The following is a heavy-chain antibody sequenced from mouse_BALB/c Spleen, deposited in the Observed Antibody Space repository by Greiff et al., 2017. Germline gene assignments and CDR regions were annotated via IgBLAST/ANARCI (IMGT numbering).Heavy chain of an antibody. CDR3: ARGDVGFAY. V-gene: IGHV5-6*01. CDR1: GFTFSSYG. CDR2: ISSGGSYT. D-gene: IGHD3-3*01. J-gene: IGHJ3*01. Sequence: EVQRVESGGDLVKPGGSLKLSCAASGFTFSSYGMSWVRQTPDKRLEWVATISSGGSYTYYPDSVKGRFTISRDNAKNTLYLQMSSLKSEDTAMYYCARGDVGFAYWGQGTLVTVSA.